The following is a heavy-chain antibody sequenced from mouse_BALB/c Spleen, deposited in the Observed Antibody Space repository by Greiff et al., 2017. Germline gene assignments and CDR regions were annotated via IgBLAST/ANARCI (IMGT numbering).Heavy chain of an antibody. CDR1: GFTFSSYT. CDR3: TRGDYGSRYFDV. V-gene: IGHV5-6-4*01. Sequence: EVQGVESGGGLVKPGGSLKLSCAASGFTFSSYTMSWVRQTPEKRLEWVATISSGGSYTYYPDSVKGRFTISRDNAKNTLYLQMSSLKSEDTAMYYCTRGDYGSRYFDVWGAGTTVTVSS. D-gene: IGHD1-1*01. CDR2: ISSGGSYT. J-gene: IGHJ1*01.